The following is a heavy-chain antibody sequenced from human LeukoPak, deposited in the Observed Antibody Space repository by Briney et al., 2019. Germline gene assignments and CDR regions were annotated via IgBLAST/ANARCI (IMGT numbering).Heavy chain of an antibody. D-gene: IGHD1-26*01. CDR1: GSTFSSYG. CDR2: IWYDGSNK. J-gene: IGHJ4*02. Sequence: GGSLRLSYAASGSTFSSYGMHWVRQAPGKGLEWVAVIWYDGSNKYYADSVKGRFTISRDNSKNTLYLQMNSLRAEDTAVYYCAREGRGSGSPFDYWGQGTLVTVSS. V-gene: IGHV3-33*01. CDR3: AREGRGSGSPFDY.